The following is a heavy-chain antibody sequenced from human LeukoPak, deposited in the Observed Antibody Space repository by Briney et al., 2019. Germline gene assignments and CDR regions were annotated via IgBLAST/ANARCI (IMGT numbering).Heavy chain of an antibody. CDR2: IYYSGST. Sequence: SETLSLTCTVSGGSISSYYWSWIRQPPGKGLEWIGYIYYSGSTNYNPSLKSRVTISVDTSKNQFSLKLSSVTAADTAVYYCARTARYFDYWDQGTLVTVSS. J-gene: IGHJ4*02. CDR3: ARTARYFDY. V-gene: IGHV4-59*01. CDR1: GGSISSYY.